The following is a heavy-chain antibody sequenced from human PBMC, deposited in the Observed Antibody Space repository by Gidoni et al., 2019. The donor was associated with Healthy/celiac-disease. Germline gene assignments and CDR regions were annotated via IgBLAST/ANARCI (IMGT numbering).Heavy chain of an antibody. J-gene: IGHJ5*02. CDR3: ASGGRSYYYDSSGYLNWFDP. V-gene: IGHV1-69*09. D-gene: IGHD3-22*01. Sequence: QVQLVQSGAEVKKPGSSVKVSCKASGGTFSSYAISWVRQAPGQGLERMGRIIPILGIANYAQKFQGRVTITADKSTSTAYMELSSLRSEDTAVYYCASGGRSYYYDSSGYLNWFDPWGQGTLVTVSS. CDR1: GGTFSSYA. CDR2: IIPILGIA.